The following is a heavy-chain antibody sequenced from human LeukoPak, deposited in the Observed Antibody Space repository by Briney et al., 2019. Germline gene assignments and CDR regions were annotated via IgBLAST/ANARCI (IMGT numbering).Heavy chain of an antibody. J-gene: IGHJ5*02. CDR2: IHHSGTT. D-gene: IGHD6-13*01. CDR3: ARLRRSWNFDL. CDR1: GFSINFGFH. V-gene: IGHV4-38-2*02. Sequence: PSETLSLTCTVSGFSINFGFHWGWIRQPPGKALEWVESIHHSGTTYYNPSLKSRVTISMDTSNDRFFLKLSSVTAADTAIYCCARLRRSWNFDLWGQGALVTVPS.